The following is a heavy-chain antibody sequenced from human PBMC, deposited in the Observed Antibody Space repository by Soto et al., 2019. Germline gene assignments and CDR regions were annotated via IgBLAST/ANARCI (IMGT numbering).Heavy chain of an antibody. Sequence: EVQLLESGGGLVQPGGSVRLSCAASGFTFNSYAMNWVRQAPGKGLEWVAEISGSGIITYYAPSVKGRFTISSDSSKNTLYLQMYSLRAEDTAIYYCAKSLSGLLSFGDFNYWGQGALVTVSS. D-gene: IGHD2-15*01. CDR2: ISGSGIIT. J-gene: IGHJ4*02. CDR1: GFTFNSYA. CDR3: AKSLSGLLSFGDFNY. V-gene: IGHV3-23*01.